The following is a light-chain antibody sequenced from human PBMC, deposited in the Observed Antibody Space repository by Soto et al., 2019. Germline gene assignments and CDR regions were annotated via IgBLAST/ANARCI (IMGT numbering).Light chain of an antibody. CDR1: QSISSW. CDR2: AAS. J-gene: IGKJ1*01. Sequence: DIQMTQSPSTLSASVGERVTITCRASQSISSWLAWYQQKPGKAPKLLIYAASTLQSGVPSRFSGSGSGTEFTLTISSLQPGDFATYYCQHYNSYSEAFGQGTKVDI. CDR3: QHYNSYSEA. V-gene: IGKV1-5*01.